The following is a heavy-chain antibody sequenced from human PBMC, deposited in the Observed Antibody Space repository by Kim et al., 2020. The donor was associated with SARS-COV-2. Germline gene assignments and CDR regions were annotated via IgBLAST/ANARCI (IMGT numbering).Heavy chain of an antibody. J-gene: IGHJ4*02. Sequence: REYTAPVKGRVPISRDKSKNTQYLQMNSMKTEDTAVYYCTTVRVAGKVDYWGQGTLVTVSS. V-gene: IGHV3-15*01. CDR3: TTVRVAGKVDY. D-gene: IGHD6-19*01. CDR2: R.